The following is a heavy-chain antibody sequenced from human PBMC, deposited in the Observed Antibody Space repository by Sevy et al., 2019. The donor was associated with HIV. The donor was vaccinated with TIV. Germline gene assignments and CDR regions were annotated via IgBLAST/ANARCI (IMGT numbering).Heavy chain of an antibody. CDR1: GFTFSSYA. CDR2: ISYDGSNK. J-gene: IGHJ6*03. D-gene: IGHD1-20*01. Sequence: GGSLRLSCAASGFTFSSYAMHWVRQAPGKGLEWVAVISYDGSNKYYADSVKGRFTISRDNSKNTLYLQMNSLRAEDTAVYYCARDNITGTVDYYYYMDVWGKWTTVTVSS. V-gene: IGHV3-30-3*01. CDR3: ARDNITGTVDYYYYMDV.